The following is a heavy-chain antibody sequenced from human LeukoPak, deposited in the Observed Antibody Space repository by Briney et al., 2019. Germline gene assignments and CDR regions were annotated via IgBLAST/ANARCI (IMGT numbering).Heavy chain of an antibody. CDR1: GFTFSGYS. CDR2: ISGSGDAT. J-gene: IGHJ4*02. D-gene: IGHD1-26*01. CDR3: AKRYSGSYYHFDY. Sequence: GGSLRLSCAASGFTFSGYSMSWVRQAPGKGPEWVSTISGSGDATYYADSVKGRFTISRDNSKNTLYVQMNSLRAEDTAVYYCAKRYSGSYYHFDYWGQGTLVTVSS. V-gene: IGHV3-23*01.